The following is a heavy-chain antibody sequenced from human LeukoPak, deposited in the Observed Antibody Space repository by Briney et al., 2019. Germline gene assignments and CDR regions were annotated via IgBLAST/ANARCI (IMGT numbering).Heavy chain of an antibody. J-gene: IGHJ4*02. CDR2: ISSSGSTV. V-gene: IGHV3-11*01. CDR1: GSTFGDYY. Sequence: GGSLRLSCAASGSTFGDYYMSWIRQAPGKGLEWISFISSSGSTVYYADSVKGRFTISRDNAKNSLYLQMNSLRAEDTAVYYCARSYNWNSEIDYWGQGTLVTVSS. D-gene: IGHD1-7*01. CDR3: ARSYNWNSEIDY.